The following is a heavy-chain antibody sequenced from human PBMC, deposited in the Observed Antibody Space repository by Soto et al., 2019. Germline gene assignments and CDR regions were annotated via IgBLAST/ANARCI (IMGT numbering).Heavy chain of an antibody. D-gene: IGHD1-26*01. CDR1: GCSISSGGYY. CDR3: AGRHMSSVGRSFDP. Sequence: SETLSLTCTVSGCSISSGGYYWSWIRQHPGKGLEWIGYIYYSGSTYYNPSLKSRVTISVDTSKNQFSLKLSSVTAADTAVYYCAGRHMSSVGRSFDPWGQGTPVTVSS. CDR2: IYYSGST. V-gene: IGHV4-31*03. J-gene: IGHJ5*02.